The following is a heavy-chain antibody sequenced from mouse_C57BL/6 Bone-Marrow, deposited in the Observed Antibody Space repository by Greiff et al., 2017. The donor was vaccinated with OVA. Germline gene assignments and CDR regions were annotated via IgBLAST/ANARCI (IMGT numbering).Heavy chain of an antibody. Sequence: EVKVVESGGDLVKPGGSLKLSCAASGFTFSSYGMSWVRQTPDKRLEWVATISSGGSYTYYPDSVKGRFTISRDNAKNTLYLQMSSLKSEDTAMYYCARQGGLRGPYFDYWGQGTTLTVSS. J-gene: IGHJ2*01. V-gene: IGHV5-6*01. CDR3: ARQGGLRGPYFDY. D-gene: IGHD2-4*01. CDR1: GFTFSSYG. CDR2: ISSGGSYT.